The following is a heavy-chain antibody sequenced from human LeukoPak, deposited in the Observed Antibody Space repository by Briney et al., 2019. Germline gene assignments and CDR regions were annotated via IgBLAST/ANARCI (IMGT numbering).Heavy chain of an antibody. CDR3: ARRPRWSGYFDY. CDR2: IYYSGST. CDR1: GGSISSGDYY. V-gene: IGHV4-30-4*08. Sequence: TSQTLSLTRTVSGGSISSGDYYWSWIRQPPRKGLEWLGYIYYSGSTYYNPSLKSTVTISVDTCKNQFSLKLSSVTAEDTAVYYCARRPRWSGYFDYWGQGPLVTVSS. D-gene: IGHD3-3*01. J-gene: IGHJ4*02.